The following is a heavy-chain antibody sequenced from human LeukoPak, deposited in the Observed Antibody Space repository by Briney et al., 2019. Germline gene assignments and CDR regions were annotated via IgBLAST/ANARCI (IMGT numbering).Heavy chain of an antibody. V-gene: IGHV5-51*01. Sequence: GESLQISCKGSGSRFTSYWIGWVRQMPGKGLEWMGIIYPGDSDTRYSPSFQGQVTISADKSISTAYLQWDSLKASDTAMYYCARRQGAVADNWFDPWGQGTLVTVSS. J-gene: IGHJ5*02. CDR3: ARRQGAVADNWFDP. D-gene: IGHD6-19*01. CDR2: IYPGDSDT. CDR1: GSRFTSYW.